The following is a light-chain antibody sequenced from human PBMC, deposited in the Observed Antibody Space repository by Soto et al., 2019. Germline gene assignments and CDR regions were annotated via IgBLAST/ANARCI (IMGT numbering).Light chain of an antibody. CDR2: AAS. Sequence: DIQMTQSPSSVSASVGDRVTITCRASQAINVWLAWYQHKPGNAPKLLLYAASSLETGVPSRFSGSGSRTHFTVSISDLQPEDFARYYSHQFDSFHLNFGPGTKADI. J-gene: IGKJ3*01. CDR3: HQFDSFHLN. V-gene: IGKV1-12*01. CDR1: QAINVW.